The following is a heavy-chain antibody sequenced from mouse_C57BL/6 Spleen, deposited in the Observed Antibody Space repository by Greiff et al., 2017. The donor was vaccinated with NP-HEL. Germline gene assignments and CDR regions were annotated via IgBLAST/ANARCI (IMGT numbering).Heavy chain of an antibody. Sequence: VQLQESGPGLVQPSQSLSITCTVSGFSLTSYGVHWVRQSPGKGLEWLGVIWSGGSTDYNAAFISRLSISKDNSTSQVFFKMNSLQADDTAIEYCASSYYSNGDYAMDYWGQGTSVTVSS. CDR2: IWSGGST. J-gene: IGHJ4*01. V-gene: IGHV2-2*01. D-gene: IGHD2-5*01. CDR3: ASSYYSNGDYAMDY. CDR1: GFSLTSYG.